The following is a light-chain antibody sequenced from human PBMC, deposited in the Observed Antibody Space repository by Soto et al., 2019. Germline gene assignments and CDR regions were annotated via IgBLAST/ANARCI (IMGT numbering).Light chain of an antibody. CDR3: AAWDDSLNGSYV. CDR2: SNN. V-gene: IGLV1-44*01. CDR1: RSNIGSNT. J-gene: IGLJ1*01. Sequence: QSVLTQPPSTSGTPGQRVTISCSGSRSNIGSNTVPWYQQLPGTAPKLLIYSNNQRPSGVPDRFSGSKSATSASLAISGLQSEDEADYYCAAWDDSLNGSYVFGTGTKVTVL.